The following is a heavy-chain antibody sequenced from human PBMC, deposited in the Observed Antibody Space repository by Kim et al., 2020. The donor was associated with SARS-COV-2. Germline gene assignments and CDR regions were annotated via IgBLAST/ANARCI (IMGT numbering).Heavy chain of an antibody. Sequence: GGSLRLSCAASGFTFSSYAMSWVRQAPGKGLEWVSAISGSGGSTYYADSVKGRFTISRDNSKNTLYLQMNSLRAEDTAVYYCAKVLAYCGGDCYSNYYYGMDVWGQGTTVTVSS. CDR1: GFTFSSYA. V-gene: IGHV3-23*01. CDR2: ISGSGGST. J-gene: IGHJ6*02. D-gene: IGHD2-21*02. CDR3: AKVLAYCGGDCYSNYYYGMDV.